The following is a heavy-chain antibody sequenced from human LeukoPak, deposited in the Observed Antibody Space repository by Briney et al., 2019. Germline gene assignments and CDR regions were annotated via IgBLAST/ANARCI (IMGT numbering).Heavy chain of an antibody. CDR2: IYPGDSDT. CDR3: ARTVDYDPPNHYWYFDL. D-gene: IGHD4-17*01. Sequence: GESLKISCKGSGYSFTTYWIGWVRQMPGKGLEWMGIIYPGDSDTRYSPSFQGQVTISADKSISTAYLQWRSLKASDTAMYYCARTVDYDPPNHYWYFDLWGRGTLVTVSS. J-gene: IGHJ2*01. V-gene: IGHV5-51*01. CDR1: GYSFTTYW.